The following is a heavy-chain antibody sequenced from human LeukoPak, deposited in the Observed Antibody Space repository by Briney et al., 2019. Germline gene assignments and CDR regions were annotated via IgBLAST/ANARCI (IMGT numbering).Heavy chain of an antibody. CDR3: AKRGARLRSGQDGMDV. D-gene: IGHD3-16*01. CDR2: ISGSGGST. Sequence: GGSLRLSCAASGFTFSSYAMSWVRQAPGKGLEWVSAISGSGGSTYYADSVKGRFTISRDNSKNTLYLQMNSLRAEDTAVYYCAKRGARLRSGQDGMDVRGQGTTVTVSS. V-gene: IGHV3-23*01. CDR1: GFTFSSYA. J-gene: IGHJ6*02.